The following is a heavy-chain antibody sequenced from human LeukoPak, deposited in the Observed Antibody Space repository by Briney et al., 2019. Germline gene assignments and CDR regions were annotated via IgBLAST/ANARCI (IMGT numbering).Heavy chain of an antibody. V-gene: IGHV4-4*07. Sequence: KPSETLSLTCTVSGGSLSSYYWSWIRQPAGKGLEWIGRIYTSGSTNYNPSLKSRVTMSVDTSKNQFSLKLSSVTAADTAVYYCAREGYSSGWYSYYYYMDVWGKGTTVTISS. CDR1: GGSLSSYY. D-gene: IGHD6-19*01. CDR2: IYTSGST. CDR3: AREGYSSGWYSYYYYMDV. J-gene: IGHJ6*03.